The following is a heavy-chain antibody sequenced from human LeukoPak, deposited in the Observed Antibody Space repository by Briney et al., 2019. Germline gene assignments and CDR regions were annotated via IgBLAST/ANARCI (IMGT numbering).Heavy chain of an antibody. CDR1: GYTFTSYG. J-gene: IGHJ4*02. V-gene: IGHV1-69*04. D-gene: IGHD5-24*01. CDR2: IIPILDIA. CDR3: ARAGLDGDNWLDSDR. Sequence: SVTVSCTASGYTFTSYGISWVRQAPGQGLEWMGRIIPILDIANYARKFQDRVTITADKFTDTAYMELSSLRSEDTAVYYCARAGLDGDNWLDSDRWGQGTLVTVSS.